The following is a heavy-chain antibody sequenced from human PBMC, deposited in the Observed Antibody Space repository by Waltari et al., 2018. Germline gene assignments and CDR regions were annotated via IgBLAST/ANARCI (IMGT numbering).Heavy chain of an antibody. CDR3: AKNSGSYTGPDY. CDR1: GFTFSSYG. J-gene: IGHJ4*02. Sequence: QVQLVESGGGVVQPGRSLRLSCAASGFTFSSYGMHWVRQAPGKGLEWVAVIWYDGSNKDYADAVKGRFTISRDNSKNTLYLQMNRLRAEDTAMYYCAKNSGSYTGPDYWGQGTLVTVSS. V-gene: IGHV3-30*18. D-gene: IGHD1-26*01. CDR2: IWYDGSNK.